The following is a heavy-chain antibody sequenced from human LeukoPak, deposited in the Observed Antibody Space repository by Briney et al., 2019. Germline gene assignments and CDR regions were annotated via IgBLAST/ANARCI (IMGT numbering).Heavy chain of an antibody. D-gene: IGHD3-10*01. CDR1: GYTFTSYA. CDR2: INAGNGNT. V-gene: IGHV1-3*01. J-gene: IGHJ4*02. Sequence: ASVKVSCKASGYTFTSYAMHWVRQAPGQRLEWMGWINAGNGNTKYSQKFQGRVTITRDTSASTAYMELSSLRSEDTAVYYCARDRARGGSGMDYWGQGTLVTVSS. CDR3: ARDRARGGSGMDY.